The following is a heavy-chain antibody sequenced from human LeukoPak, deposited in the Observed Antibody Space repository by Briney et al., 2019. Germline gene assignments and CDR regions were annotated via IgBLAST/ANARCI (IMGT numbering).Heavy chain of an antibody. CDR1: GGTFSSYA. V-gene: IGHV1-69*13. CDR2: IIPIFGTA. J-gene: IGHJ4*02. CDR3: AADTIFCGY. D-gene: IGHD3-3*01. Sequence: SVKVSCKASGGTFSSYAISWVRQAPGQGLEWMGGIIPIFGTANYAQKFQGRVTITADESTSTAYMELNSLRAEDTAVYYCAADTIFCGYWGQGTLGTGSS.